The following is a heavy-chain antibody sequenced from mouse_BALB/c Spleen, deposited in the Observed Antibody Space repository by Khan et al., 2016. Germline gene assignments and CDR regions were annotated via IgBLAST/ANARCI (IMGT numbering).Heavy chain of an antibody. V-gene: IGHV3-8*02. CDR3: AGYDDYFFDY. D-gene: IGHD2-4*01. CDR2: ISYSGST. CDR1: GDSITSGY. Sequence: EVQLQESGPSLVKPSQTLSLTCSVTGDSITSGYWNWIRKFPGNTLEYMGYISYSGSTYYNPSLKSRISITRDTSKYKYYLQLMSLTTEDTATYYCAGYDDYFFDYWGQGTTLTGSS. J-gene: IGHJ2*01.